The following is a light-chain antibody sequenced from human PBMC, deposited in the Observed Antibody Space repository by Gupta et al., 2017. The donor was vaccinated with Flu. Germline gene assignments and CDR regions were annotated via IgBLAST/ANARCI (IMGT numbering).Light chain of an antibody. Sequence: QSALTQPASASGSPGHSITISCTGTSSDSGGSNDVSWYQQHPGKAPKLMIYEVTTRPSGVSSRFSGSKSGNTASLTISGLQAEDEADYYCSSYTSSSTLFGGGTKLTVL. CDR3: SSYTSSSTL. CDR1: SSDSGGSND. V-gene: IGLV2-14*01. J-gene: IGLJ2*01. CDR2: EVT.